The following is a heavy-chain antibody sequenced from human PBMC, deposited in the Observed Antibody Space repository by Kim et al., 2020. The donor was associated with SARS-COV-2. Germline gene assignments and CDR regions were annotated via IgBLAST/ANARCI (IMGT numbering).Heavy chain of an antibody. J-gene: IGHJ6*02. CDR2: IDPRDSHT. V-gene: IGHV5-10-1*01. D-gene: IGHD6-19*01. CDR1: GYRFTMYW. CDR3: GRRGGGSGWLGMDV. Sequence: GESLKISCKVSGYRFTMYWISWVRQMPGKGLEWMGGIDPRDSHTNYNPSFRGHVTISADKSISTAYLQWSSLKASDTAMYYCGRRGGGSGWLGMDVWGQGTTVTVSS.